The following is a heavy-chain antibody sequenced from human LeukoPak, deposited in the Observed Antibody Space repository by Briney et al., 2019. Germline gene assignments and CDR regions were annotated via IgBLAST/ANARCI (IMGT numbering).Heavy chain of an antibody. CDR2: ISYDGSHT. V-gene: IGHV3-30*04. CDR3: ASPPRWRYCSGGSCYGVSEWFDP. CDR1: AFTFTSYS. J-gene: IGHJ5*02. D-gene: IGHD2-15*01. Sequence: GRSLRLSCAASAFTFTSYSMHWVRQAPGKGLEWEAVISYDGSHTYYADSVNGRFRIWRDNYKNRLYLQMDSLRAEDTAVYYCASPPRWRYCSGGSCYGVSEWFDPWVQGTLVTV.